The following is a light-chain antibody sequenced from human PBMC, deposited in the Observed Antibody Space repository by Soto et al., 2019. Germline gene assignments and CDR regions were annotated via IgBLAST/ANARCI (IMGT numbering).Light chain of an antibody. CDR1: TSNIGAPYD. V-gene: IGLV1-40*01. Sequence: QPVLTQPPSVSGAPGQRVSISCTGSTSNIGAPYDVHWYQHLPGTAPKLLIYGDNNRPSGVPDRFSGSKSGTSASLTITGLQADDEADYYCHSYDRSLSGSVFGGGTKLTVL. CDR2: GDN. CDR3: HSYDRSLSGSV. J-gene: IGLJ3*02.